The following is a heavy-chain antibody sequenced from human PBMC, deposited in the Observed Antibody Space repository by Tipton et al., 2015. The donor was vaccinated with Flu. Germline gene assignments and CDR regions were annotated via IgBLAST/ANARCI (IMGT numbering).Heavy chain of an antibody. J-gene: IGHJ6*02. CDR3: ARSSGNYFEFDAMDV. Sequence: QLVQSGAEAKKPGDSLKISCKASGYSFTRLWIAWVRQMTGKDLEWMGIIYPGDSDTRYSPSFQGQVTISADNSISSAYLQWNSLKASDTAIYYCARSSGNYFEFDAMDVWGQGTTVTVSS. V-gene: IGHV5-51*03. D-gene: IGHD1-26*01. CDR2: IYPGDSDT. CDR1: GYSFTRLW.